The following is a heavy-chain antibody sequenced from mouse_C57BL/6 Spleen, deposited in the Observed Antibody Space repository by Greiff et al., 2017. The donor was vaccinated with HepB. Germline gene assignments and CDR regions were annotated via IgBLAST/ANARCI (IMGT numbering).Heavy chain of an antibody. V-gene: IGHV1-52*01. CDR2: IDPSDSET. D-gene: IGHD2-4*01. Sequence: QVQLQQSGAELVRPGSSVKLSCKASGYTFTSYWMHWVKQRPIQGLEWIGNIDPSDSETHYNQKFKDKATLTVDKSSSTAYMQLSSLTSEDSAVYYCARGDYEGYAMDYWGQGTSVTVSS. CDR1: GYTFTSYW. CDR3: ARGDYEGYAMDY. J-gene: IGHJ4*01.